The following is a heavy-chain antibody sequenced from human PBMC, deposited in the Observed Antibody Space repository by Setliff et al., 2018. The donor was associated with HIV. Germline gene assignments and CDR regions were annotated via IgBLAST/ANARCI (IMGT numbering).Heavy chain of an antibody. CDR1: GNSITSGHCY. D-gene: IGHD6-19*01. Sequence: SETLSLTCTVSGNSITSGHCYWGWIRQAPGKGLEWIGNILAGRVTFFNPSLRGRVTISVDASKHQVSLNLKSVTAADSAVYHCARPHSGGGGGAYVDPWGQGRLVTVSS. CDR3: ARPHSGGGGGAYVDP. J-gene: IGHJ5*02. V-gene: IGHV4-39*01. CDR2: ILAGRVT.